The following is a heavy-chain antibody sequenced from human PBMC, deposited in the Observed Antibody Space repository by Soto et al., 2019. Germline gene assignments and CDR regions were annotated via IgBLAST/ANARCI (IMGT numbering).Heavy chain of an antibody. CDR2: IIPILGIA. CDR1: GGTFSSYT. V-gene: IGHV1-69*04. CDR3: ARETDGYNFSPVFDY. Sequence: GASVKVSCKASGGTFSSYTISWVRQAPGQGLEWMGRIIPILGIANYAQKFQGRVTITADKSTSTAYMELSSLRSEDTAVYYCARETDGYNFSPVFDYWGQGTLVTVSS. J-gene: IGHJ4*02. D-gene: IGHD5-12*01.